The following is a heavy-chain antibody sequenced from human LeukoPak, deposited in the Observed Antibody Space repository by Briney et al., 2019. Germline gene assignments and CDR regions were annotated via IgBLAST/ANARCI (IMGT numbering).Heavy chain of an antibody. CDR1: GYTFTSYY. CDR3: ARLPNPSGGSDY. Sequence: ASVKVSCKASGYTFTSYYMHWVRQAPGQGLEWMGWINPNSGGTNYAQKFQGRVTMTRDTSISTAYLQWSSLKASDTAMYYCARLPNPSGGSDYWGQGTLVTVSS. D-gene: IGHD1-14*01. V-gene: IGHV1-2*02. CDR2: INPNSGGT. J-gene: IGHJ4*02.